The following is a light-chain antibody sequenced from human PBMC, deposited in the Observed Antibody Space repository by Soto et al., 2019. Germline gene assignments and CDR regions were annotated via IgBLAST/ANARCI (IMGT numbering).Light chain of an antibody. Sequence: QSVLTQPPSVSGAPGQRVTISCTGSSSNIGAGYDVHWYQQLPGTAPKLLIYGNSNRPSGVADRFSGYKSDTSASLAITRLQAEDEADYYCQYYDSSLRVVFGGGTKLIVL. CDR2: GNS. CDR3: QYYDSSLRVV. V-gene: IGLV1-40*01. CDR1: SSNIGAGYD. J-gene: IGLJ2*01.